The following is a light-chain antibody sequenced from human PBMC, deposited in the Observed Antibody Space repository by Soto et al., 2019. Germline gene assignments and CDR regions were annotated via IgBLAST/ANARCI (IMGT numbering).Light chain of an antibody. CDR1: QSISSW. CDR2: KAS. CDR3: QQYNSYSRT. V-gene: IGKV1-5*03. J-gene: IGKJ1*01. Sequence: DIQMTQSPSTLSASVGDRVTITCRASQSISSWLAWYQQKPGKAPKLLIYKASSLESGVPSRFSGSGSATEFTLTISSRQPDDFATYYCQQYNSYSRTFGQGNKVEIK.